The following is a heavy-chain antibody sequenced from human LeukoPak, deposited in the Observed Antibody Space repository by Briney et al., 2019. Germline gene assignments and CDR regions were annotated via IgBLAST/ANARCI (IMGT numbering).Heavy chain of an antibody. CDR1: DFTFSTYE. Sequence: GGSLRLSCAASDFTFSTYEMNWIRQAPGKGLEWVSYIDKSSGLIYYADSVRGRFTISRDNAKNSLYLQMNSLRAEDTAVYYCARTDSALSVAGISAFDVWGRGTMVTVSS. D-gene: IGHD6-19*01. CDR2: IDKSSGLI. V-gene: IGHV3-48*03. J-gene: IGHJ3*01. CDR3: ARTDSALSVAGISAFDV.